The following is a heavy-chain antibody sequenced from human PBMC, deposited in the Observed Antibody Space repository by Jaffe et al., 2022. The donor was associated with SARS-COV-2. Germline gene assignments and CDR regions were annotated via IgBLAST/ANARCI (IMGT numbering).Heavy chain of an antibody. V-gene: IGHV1-46*04. CDR2: INPSGGST. Sequence: QVQLVQSGAEVKKPGASVKVSCKASGYTFTSYYMHWVRQAPGQGLEWMGIINPSGGSTSYAQKLQGRVTMTRDTSTSTVYMELSSLRSEDTAVYYCARDLAYGSGSYYYMDVWGKGTTVTVSS. CDR1: GYTFTSYY. J-gene: IGHJ6*03. D-gene: IGHD3-10*01. CDR3: ARDLAYGSGSYYYMDV.